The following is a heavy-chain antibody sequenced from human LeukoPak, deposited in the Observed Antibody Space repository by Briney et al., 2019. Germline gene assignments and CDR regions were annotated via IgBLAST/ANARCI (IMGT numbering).Heavy chain of an antibody. Sequence: PGGSLRLSCEVSGFNVSSNYLNWVRQAPGKGPEWVSVIYSGGSTYYADSVKGRFTISRDNPKNTLYLQMNSLRAEDTAVYHCARVDSRTAQFDYWGQGTLVTVSS. V-gene: IGHV3-66*01. D-gene: IGHD6-13*01. CDR2: IYSGGST. J-gene: IGHJ4*02. CDR1: GFNVSSNY. CDR3: ARVDSRTAQFDY.